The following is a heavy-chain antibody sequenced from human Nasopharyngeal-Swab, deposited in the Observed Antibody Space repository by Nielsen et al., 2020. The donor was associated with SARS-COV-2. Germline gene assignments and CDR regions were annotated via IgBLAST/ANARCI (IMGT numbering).Heavy chain of an antibody. CDR1: GFSLSPSAVG. D-gene: IGHD3-10*01. V-gene: IGHV2-5*02. CDR2: IYLDDDK. J-gene: IGHJ4*02. Sequence: SGSTLVTPTQTLTLTCTFSGFSLSPSAVGVGWIRQPPGKALEWLALIYLDDDKRYSPSLKSRLTITKDTSKNQVVLTLTNMDPVDTATYYCAHWGVIYGFDYWGQGTLVTVSS. CDR3: AHWGVIYGFDY.